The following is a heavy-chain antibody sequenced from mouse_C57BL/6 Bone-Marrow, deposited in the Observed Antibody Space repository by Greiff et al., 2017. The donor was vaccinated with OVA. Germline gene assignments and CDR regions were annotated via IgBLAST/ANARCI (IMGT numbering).Heavy chain of an antibody. CDR3: AHDGYYSYWYFDV. J-gene: IGHJ1*03. V-gene: IGHV1-78*01. D-gene: IGHD2-3*01. CDR1: GYTFTDHT. Sequence: VKLQESDAELVKPGASVKISCKVSGYTFTDHTIHWMKQRPEQGLEWIGYIYPRDGSTKYNEKFKGKATLTADKSSSTAYMQLNSLTSEDSAVYFCAHDGYYSYWYFDVWGTGTTVTVSS. CDR2: IYPRDGST.